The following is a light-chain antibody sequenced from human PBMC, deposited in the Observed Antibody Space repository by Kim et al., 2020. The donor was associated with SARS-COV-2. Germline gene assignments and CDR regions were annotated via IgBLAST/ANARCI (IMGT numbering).Light chain of an antibody. CDR1: SLRTYY. J-gene: IGLJ2*01. V-gene: IGLV3-19*01. Sequence: VPLGQTVRITCQGDSLRTYYATWYQQKPGQAPILVIFGKNSRPSGIPDRFSGSSSGNTASLTITGTQAGDEADYYCNSRDSNDNVVFGGGTKVTVL. CDR2: GKN. CDR3: NSRDSNDNVV.